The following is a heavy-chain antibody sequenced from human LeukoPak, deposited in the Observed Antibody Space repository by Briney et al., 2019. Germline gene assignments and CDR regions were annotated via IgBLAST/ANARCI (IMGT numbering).Heavy chain of an antibody. J-gene: IGHJ4*02. Sequence: GASVKVSCKASGYTFTSYGISWVRQAPGQGLEWMGWISAYNGNTNYAQKLQGRVTMTTDSSTSTAYMELRSLRSDDTAVYYCATTIAAAGTSDYWGQGTLVTVSS. CDR2: ISAYNGNT. D-gene: IGHD6-13*01. V-gene: IGHV1-18*04. CDR1: GYTFTSYG. CDR3: ATTIAAAGTSDY.